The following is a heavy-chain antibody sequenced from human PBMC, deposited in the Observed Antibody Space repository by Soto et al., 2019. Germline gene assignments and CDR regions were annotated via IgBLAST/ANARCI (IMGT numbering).Heavy chain of an antibody. CDR2: ISSSSSYI. CDR3: ARDWADSSSHVIGRHRGGFDY. CDR1: GFTFSSYS. Sequence: EVQLVESGGGLVKPGGSLRLSCAASGFTFSSYSMNWVRQAPGKGLEWVSSISSSSSYIYYADSVKGRFTISRDNAKNSLYLQMNSLRAEDTAVYYCARDWADSSSHVIGRHRGGFDYWGQGTLVTVSS. V-gene: IGHV3-21*01. D-gene: IGHD6-6*01. J-gene: IGHJ4*02.